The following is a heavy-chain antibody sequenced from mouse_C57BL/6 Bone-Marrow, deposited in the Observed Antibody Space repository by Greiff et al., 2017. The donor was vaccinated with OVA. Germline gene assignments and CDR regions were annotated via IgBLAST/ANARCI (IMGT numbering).Heavy chain of an antibody. CDR1: GFSLTSYA. Sequence: VMLVESGPGLVAPSQSLSITCTVSGFSLTSYAISWVRQPPGKGLEWLGVIWTGGGTNYNSALKSRLSISKDNSKSQVFLKMNSLQTDDTARYYCARNLNYDYDRYYFDYWGQGTTLTVSS. D-gene: IGHD2-4*01. V-gene: IGHV2-9-1*01. J-gene: IGHJ2*01. CDR2: IWTGGGT. CDR3: ARNLNYDYDRYYFDY.